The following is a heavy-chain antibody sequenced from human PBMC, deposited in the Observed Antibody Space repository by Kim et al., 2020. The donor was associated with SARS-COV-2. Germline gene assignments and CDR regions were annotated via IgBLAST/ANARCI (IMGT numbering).Heavy chain of an antibody. D-gene: IGHD3-10*01. Sequence: SVKVSCKASGGTFSSYAISWVRQAPGQGLEWMGGIIPIFGTANYAQKFQGRVTITADESTSTAYMELSSLRSEDTAVYYCARGGGFGELPPPGAHYYYYGMDVWGQGTTVTVSS. CDR2: IIPIFGTA. CDR3: ARGGGFGELPPPGAHYYYYGMDV. CDR1: GGTFSSYA. V-gene: IGHV1-69*13. J-gene: IGHJ6*02.